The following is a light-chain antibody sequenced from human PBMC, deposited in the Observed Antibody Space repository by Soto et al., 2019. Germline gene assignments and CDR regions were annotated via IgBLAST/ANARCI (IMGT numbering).Light chain of an antibody. J-gene: IGKJ1*01. CDR2: GAS. CDR1: QSVSSSY. Sequence: EIELTQSPGTLSLSPGESVTLSCRASQSVSSSYVVWHQQKPGQAPRLLIYGASNRATGIQDRFSGSGAGTAFTPTIRRLEPDDFAVYYRKQYGNSWTFGQGTKVDIK. V-gene: IGKV3-20*01. CDR3: KQYGNSWT.